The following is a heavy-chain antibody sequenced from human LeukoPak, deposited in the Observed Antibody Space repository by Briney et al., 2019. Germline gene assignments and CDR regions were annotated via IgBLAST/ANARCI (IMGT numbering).Heavy chain of an antibody. D-gene: IGHD2-2*01. Sequence: GGSLRLSCAASGFTFSDYWMHWVRQAPGKGLVGVSRINSDGRITNYADSVKGRFTISRDNAKNTLYLQMNSLRAEDTAVYYCAKDRHAPGRYCSSTSCLPFDPWGQGTLVTVSS. CDR3: AKDRHAPGRYCSSTSCLPFDP. CDR1: GFTFSDYW. J-gene: IGHJ5*02. CDR2: INSDGRIT. V-gene: IGHV3-74*01.